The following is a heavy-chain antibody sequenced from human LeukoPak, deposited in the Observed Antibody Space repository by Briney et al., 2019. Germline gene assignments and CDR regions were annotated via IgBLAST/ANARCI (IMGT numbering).Heavy chain of an antibody. Sequence: GASVKVFCKASGGTFSSYAISWVRQAPGQGLEWMGGIIPIFGTANYAQKFQGRVTITADESTSTAYMELSSLRSEDTAVYYCAREGTVTTFDYWGQGTLVTVSS. V-gene: IGHV1-69*01. J-gene: IGHJ4*02. CDR3: AREGTVTTFDY. CDR2: IIPIFGTA. CDR1: GGTFSSYA. D-gene: IGHD4-17*01.